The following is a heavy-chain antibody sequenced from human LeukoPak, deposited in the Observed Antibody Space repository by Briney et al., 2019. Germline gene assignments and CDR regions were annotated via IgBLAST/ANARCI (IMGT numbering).Heavy chain of an antibody. J-gene: IGHJ4*02. CDR1: GFPFSSYE. V-gene: IGHV3-48*03. Sequence: GGSLRLSCAASGFPFSSYEMNWVRQAPGKGPEWISHIDTSSTTIYYADSVKGRFTISRDNAKNSLYLQMNSLRAEDTAVYYCAKPGGAYCSSTSCSVSHFDYWGQGTLVAVSS. D-gene: IGHD2-2*01. CDR3: AKPGGAYCSSTSCSVSHFDY. CDR2: IDTSSTTI.